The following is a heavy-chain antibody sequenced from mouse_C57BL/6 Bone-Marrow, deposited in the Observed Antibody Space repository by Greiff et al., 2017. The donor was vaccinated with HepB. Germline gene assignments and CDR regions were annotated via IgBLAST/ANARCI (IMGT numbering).Heavy chain of an antibody. CDR1: GYTFTDYY. CDR3: ARPVVGDY. D-gene: IGHD1-1*01. V-gene: IGHV1-26*01. Sequence: VQLQQSGPELVKPGASVKISCKASGYTFTDYYMNWVKQSHGKSLEWIGDINPNNGGTSYNQKFKGKATLTVDKSSSTAYMELRSLTSEDSAVYYCARPVVGDYWGQGTTLTVSS. CDR2: INPNNGGT. J-gene: IGHJ2*01.